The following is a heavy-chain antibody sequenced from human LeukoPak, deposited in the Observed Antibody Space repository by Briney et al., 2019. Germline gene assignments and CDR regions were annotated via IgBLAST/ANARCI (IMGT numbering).Heavy chain of an antibody. CDR1: GGTFSSYA. CDR3: ARFEYSSSREFDY. V-gene: IGHV1-69*04. J-gene: IGHJ4*02. CDR2: IIPILGIA. D-gene: IGHD6-6*01. Sequence: GASVKVSCKASGGTFSSYAISWVRQAPGQGLEWMGRIIPILGIANYAQKFQGRVTITADKSTSTAYMELSSLRSDDTAVYYCARFEYSSSREFDYWGQGTLVTVSS.